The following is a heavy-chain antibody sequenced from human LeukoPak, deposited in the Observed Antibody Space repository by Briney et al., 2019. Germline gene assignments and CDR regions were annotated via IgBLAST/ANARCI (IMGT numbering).Heavy chain of an antibody. D-gene: IGHD3-3*01. V-gene: IGHV7-4-1*02. CDR2: INTNTGDP. CDR1: GYSFTNYA. J-gene: IGHJ4*02. CDR3: ARIGYHTLDY. Sequence: ASVTVSFTTSGYSFTNYAIHWVRQAPGQGLEWMGWINTNTGDPSYALDFTGRLVLSLDTSVSTAYLHLSSLKAEDTAFYYCARIGYHTLDYWGQGTLVTVSS.